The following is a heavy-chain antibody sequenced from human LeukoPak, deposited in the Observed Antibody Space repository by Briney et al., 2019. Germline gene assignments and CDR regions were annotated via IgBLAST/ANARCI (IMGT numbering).Heavy chain of an antibody. D-gene: IGHD2-2*02. CDR3: ARGYCSSTSCYRSGYYYYGMDV. CDR2: IYTSGST. Sequence: PSETLSLTCTVSGGSISSYYWSWIRQPAGKGLEWIGRIYTSGSTNYNPSLKSRVTMSVDTSKNQFSLKLSSVTAADTAVYYCARGYCSSTSCYRSGYYYYGMDVWGQGTTVTVSS. J-gene: IGHJ6*02. V-gene: IGHV4-4*07. CDR1: GGSISSYY.